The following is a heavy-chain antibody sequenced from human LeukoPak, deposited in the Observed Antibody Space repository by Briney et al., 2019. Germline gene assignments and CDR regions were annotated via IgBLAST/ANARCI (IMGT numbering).Heavy chain of an antibody. CDR3: ARDRGGTDDSWSGYYTGYFDY. J-gene: IGHJ4*02. CDR1: GFTFSNYN. V-gene: IGHV3-48*01. CDR2: ISSSSSTI. Sequence: PGGSLRLSCAASGFTFSNYNMNWVRQAPGKGLEWVSYISSSSSTIYYADSVKGRFTISRDNAKNSLYLQMNSLRAEDTAVFYCARDRGGTDDSWSGYYTGYFDYWGQGTLVTVSS. D-gene: IGHD3-3*01.